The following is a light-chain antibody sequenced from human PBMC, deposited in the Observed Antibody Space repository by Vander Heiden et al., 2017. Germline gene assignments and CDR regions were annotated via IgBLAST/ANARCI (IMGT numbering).Light chain of an antibody. CDR2: WAS. CDR3: QQDYSPPYT. Sequence: DIVMIQSPDSLPVSLRERATINCKSSQSVLYSSNNKNYLAWYQQKPGQPPKLLIKWASTREYGVPDRFSGSGSGTDFTLTISSLQAEDVAVYYCQQDYSPPYTFGQGTKLEIK. V-gene: IGKV4-1*01. CDR1: QSVLYSSNNKNY. J-gene: IGKJ2*01.